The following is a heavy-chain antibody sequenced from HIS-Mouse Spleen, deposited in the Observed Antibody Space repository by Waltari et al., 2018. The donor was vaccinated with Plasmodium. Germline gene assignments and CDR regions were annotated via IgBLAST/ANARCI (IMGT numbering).Heavy chain of an antibody. J-gene: IGHJ3*02. V-gene: IGHV3-33*06. D-gene: IGHD2-8*01. Sequence: QVQLVESGGGVVQPGRSLGLSCAASGFTFSSYAVHGVRQAPGKGLEWVAVIWYDGSNKYYADSVKGRFTISRDNSKNTLYLQMNSLRAEDTAVYYCAKVAQGTRDAFDIWGQGTMVTVSS. CDR3: AKVAQGTRDAFDI. CDR2: IWYDGSNK. CDR1: GFTFSSYA.